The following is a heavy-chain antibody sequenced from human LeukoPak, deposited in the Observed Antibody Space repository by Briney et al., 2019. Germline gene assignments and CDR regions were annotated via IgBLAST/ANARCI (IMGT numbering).Heavy chain of an antibody. J-gene: IGHJ4*02. CDR2: LCNTGNI. CDR3: ARRGDTPMIGDH. Sequence: GGSLRLSCAASGFTFSSYGMNWVRQAPGKGLEWLSYLCNTGNIHYAQSVKGRFTISRDNAKNSLYLQMDGLRAEDTAVYYCARRGDTPMIGDHWGQGILVPVAS. CDR1: GFTFSSYG. V-gene: IGHV3-48*01. D-gene: IGHD5-18*01.